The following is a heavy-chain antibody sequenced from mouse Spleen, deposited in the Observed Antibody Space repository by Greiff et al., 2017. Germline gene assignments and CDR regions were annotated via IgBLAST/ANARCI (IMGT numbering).Heavy chain of an antibody. V-gene: IGHV3-6*01. Sequence: EVQLQESGPGLVKPSQSLSLTCSVTGYSITSGYYWKWIRQFPGNKLEWMGYISYDGSNNYNPSLKNRISITRDTSKNQFFLKLNSVTTEDTATYYCAGEGYGNYVKDYWGQGTSVTVSS. D-gene: IGHD2-1*01. CDR3: AGEGYGNYVKDY. J-gene: IGHJ4*01. CDR1: GYSITSGYY. CDR2: ISYDGSN.